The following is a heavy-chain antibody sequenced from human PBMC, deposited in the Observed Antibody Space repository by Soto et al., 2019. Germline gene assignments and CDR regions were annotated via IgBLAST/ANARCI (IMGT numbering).Heavy chain of an antibody. CDR1: GASISGSDHY. CDR3: ARSGRSLLDY. D-gene: IGHD1-26*01. Sequence: QVQLQESGPGLVKASQTLSLTCTVSGASISGSDHYWSWIRQHPGKGVEWIGHLSYTGNSYNPYYYSSLQSRPRMSLDTSKNQFSLNLTSVTAADTAVYFFARSGRSLLDYWGQGALVSVSS. J-gene: IGHJ4*02. CDR2: LSYTGNSYNP. V-gene: IGHV4-30-4*01.